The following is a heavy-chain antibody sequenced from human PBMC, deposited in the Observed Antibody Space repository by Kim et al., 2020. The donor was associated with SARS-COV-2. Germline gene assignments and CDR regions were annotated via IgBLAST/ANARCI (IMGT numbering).Heavy chain of an antibody. V-gene: IGHV5-51*01. D-gene: IGHD3-3*01. Sequence: RYSPSFQGQVTISADKSISTAYLQWSSLKASDTAMYYCARRKSLRSPLDYWGQGTLVTVSS. CDR3: ARRKSLRSPLDY. J-gene: IGHJ4*02.